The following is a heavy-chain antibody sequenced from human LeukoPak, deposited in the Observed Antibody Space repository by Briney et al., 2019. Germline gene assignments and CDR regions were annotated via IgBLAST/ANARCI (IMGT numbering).Heavy chain of an antibody. CDR3: ARDLLDCGGPRCTDF. V-gene: IGHV3-30*03. Sequence: GGSLRLSCAASGFAFRSYGMTWVRQAPGKGLEWVSLISDDGSDTYYSDSVKGRFTISRDNSKKILYLQMNSLRTEDTAVYYCARDLLDCGGPRCTDFGGQGTLVTVSS. D-gene: IGHD2-21*01. J-gene: IGHJ4*02. CDR2: ISDDGSDT. CDR1: GFAFRSYG.